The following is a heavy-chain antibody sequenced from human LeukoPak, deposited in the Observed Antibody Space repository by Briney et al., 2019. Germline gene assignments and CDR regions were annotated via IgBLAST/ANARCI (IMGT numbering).Heavy chain of an antibody. J-gene: IGHJ4*02. CDR2: TNHSGST. Sequence: PSETLSLTCAVYGGSFSGYYWSWIRQPPGKGLEWIGETNHSGSTNYNPSLKSRVTISVDTSKNQFSLKLSSVTAADTAVYYCARADAYSSSWCYDYWGQGTLVTVSS. D-gene: IGHD6-13*01. CDR1: GGSFSGYY. CDR3: ARADAYSSSWCYDY. V-gene: IGHV4-34*01.